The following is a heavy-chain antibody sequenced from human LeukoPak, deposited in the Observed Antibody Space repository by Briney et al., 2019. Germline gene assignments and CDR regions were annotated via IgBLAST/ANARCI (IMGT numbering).Heavy chain of an antibody. V-gene: IGHV1-46*01. D-gene: IGHD2-2*01. Sequence: ASVKVSCKASGYTFTSYYMHWVRQAPGQGLEWKGIINPSGGSTSYAQKFQGRVTMTRDTSTSTVYMELSSLRSEDTAVYYCARVYVVPAENYYYYGMDVWGKGTTVTVSS. J-gene: IGHJ6*04. CDR3: ARVYVVPAENYYYYGMDV. CDR1: GYTFTSYY. CDR2: INPSGGST.